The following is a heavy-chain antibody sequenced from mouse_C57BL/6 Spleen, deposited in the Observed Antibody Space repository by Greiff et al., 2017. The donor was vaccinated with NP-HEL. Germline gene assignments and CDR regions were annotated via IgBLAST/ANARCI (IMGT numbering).Heavy chain of an antibody. D-gene: IGHD1-1*01. CDR1: GFTFSDYY. Sequence: EVKLMESEGGLVQPGSSMKLSCTASGFTFSDYYMAWVRQVPEKGLEWVANINYDGSSTYYLDSLKSRFIISRDNAKNILYLQMSSLKSEDTATYYCARSLYYYGSSRWYFDVWGTGTTVTVSS. CDR3: ARSLYYYGSSRWYFDV. V-gene: IGHV5-16*01. J-gene: IGHJ1*03. CDR2: INYDGSST.